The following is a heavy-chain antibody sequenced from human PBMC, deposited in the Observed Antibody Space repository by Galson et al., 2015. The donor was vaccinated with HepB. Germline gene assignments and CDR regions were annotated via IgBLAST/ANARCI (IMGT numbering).Heavy chain of an antibody. J-gene: IGHJ4*02. V-gene: IGHV3-23*01. CDR2: ISGSGGST. CDR1: GFTFSSYA. D-gene: IGHD6-13*01. Sequence: SLRLSCAASGFTFSSYAMSWVRQAPGKGLEWVSAISGSGGSTYYADSVKGRFTISRDNSKNTLYLQMNSLRAEDTAVYYCAKLSYSGSWYAEDYWGQGTLVTVSS. CDR3: AKLSYSGSWYAEDY.